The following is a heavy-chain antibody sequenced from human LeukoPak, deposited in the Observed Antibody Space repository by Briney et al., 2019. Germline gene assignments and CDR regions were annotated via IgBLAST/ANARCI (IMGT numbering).Heavy chain of an antibody. V-gene: IGHV1-2*02. D-gene: IGHD6-25*01. CDR1: GYTFTGYY. CDR3: ARDVRQLSGPLGGNYYMDV. CDR2: INPNSGGT. J-gene: IGHJ6*03. Sequence: ASVKVSCKASGYTFTGYYMHWVRQAPGQGLEWMGWINPNSGGTNYAQKFQGRVTMTRDTSISTAYMELSRLRSDDTAVYYCARDVRQLSGPLGGNYYMDVWGKGTTVTASS.